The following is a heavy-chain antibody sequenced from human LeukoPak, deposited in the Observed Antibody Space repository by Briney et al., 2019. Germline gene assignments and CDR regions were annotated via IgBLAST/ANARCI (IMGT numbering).Heavy chain of an antibody. J-gene: IGHJ4*02. Sequence: GGSLRLSCTASGFTFGDYAMSWFRQAPGKGLEWVGFIRSKAYGGTTEYAASVKGRFTISRDDSKSIAYLQMNSLKTEDTAVYYCTRDLGGYSYGWDPYYFDYWGQGTLVTVSS. CDR3: TRDLGGYSYGWDPYYFDY. CDR2: IRSKAYGGTT. V-gene: IGHV3-49*03. CDR1: GFTFGDYA. D-gene: IGHD5-18*01.